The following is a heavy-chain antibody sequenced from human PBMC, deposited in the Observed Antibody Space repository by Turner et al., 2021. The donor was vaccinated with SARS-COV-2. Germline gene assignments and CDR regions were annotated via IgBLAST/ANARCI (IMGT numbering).Heavy chain of an antibody. CDR1: GFTFSSYA. D-gene: IGHD6-19*01. J-gene: IGHJ4*02. V-gene: IGHV3-23*01. CDR2: ITGSADIT. Sequence: EVQLLESGGGLVQPGGSLRLSCAASGFTFSSYAMPWVRHAPGKGLGWVSSITGSADITHYADSVKGRFTISSDKSKNTLHLQMNSLRAEDTAIYYCAKDREGTGADYFDYWGQGTLVTVSS. CDR3: AKDREGTGADYFDY.